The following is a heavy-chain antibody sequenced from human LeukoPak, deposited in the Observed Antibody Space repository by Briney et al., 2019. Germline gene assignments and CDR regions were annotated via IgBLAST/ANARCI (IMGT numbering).Heavy chain of an antibody. CDR2: IRYDGGNK. V-gene: IGHV3-30*02. Sequence: PGGSLRLSCVASGSTFSTFGMHWVRQAPGKGLEWVAFIRYDGGNKYYADSVKGRFTISRDSSKNTLYLQMDSLRVEDTAVYYCVKRIVVADKFDYWGQGSLVTVSS. J-gene: IGHJ4*02. CDR3: VKRIVVADKFDY. CDR1: GSTFSTFG. D-gene: IGHD6-19*01.